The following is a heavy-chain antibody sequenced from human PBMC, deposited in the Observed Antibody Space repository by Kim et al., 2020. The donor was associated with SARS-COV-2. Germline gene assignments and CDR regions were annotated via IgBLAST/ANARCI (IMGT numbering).Heavy chain of an antibody. CDR1: GFSFSSYA. J-gene: IGHJ6*02. Sequence: GGSLRLSCAASGFSFSSYAMSWVRQAPGKGLEWVSAISVGGGRTYYAGSVKGRFTISRDGSKNTLSLQMNSLRGEDTAVYYCVRGDHLSSYYGMDVWGQGTTVTVSS. CDR2: ISVGGGRT. CDR3: VRGDHLSSYYGMDV. V-gene: IGHV3-23*01. D-gene: IGHD4-17*01.